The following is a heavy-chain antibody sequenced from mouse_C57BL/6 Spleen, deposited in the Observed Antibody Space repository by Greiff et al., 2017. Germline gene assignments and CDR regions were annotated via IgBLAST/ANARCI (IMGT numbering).Heavy chain of an antibody. V-gene: IGHV1-53*01. J-gene: IGHJ2*01. D-gene: IGHD4-1*01. Sequence: QVQLKQPGTELVKPGASVKLSCKASGYTFTSYWMHWVKQRPGQGLEWIGNINPSNGGTNYNAKFKSKATLTVDKSSSTAYMQLSSLTSEDSAVYYCAREFGTRGFDYWGKGTTLTVSS. CDR3: AREFGTRGFDY. CDR1: GYTFTSYW. CDR2: INPSNGGT.